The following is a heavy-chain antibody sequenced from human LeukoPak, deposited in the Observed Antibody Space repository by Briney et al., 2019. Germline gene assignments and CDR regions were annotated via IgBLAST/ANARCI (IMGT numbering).Heavy chain of an antibody. J-gene: IGHJ6*03. CDR3: ARGSSSWYYMDV. V-gene: IGHV3-20*04. CDR2: INWNGGST. Sequence: GGSLRLSCAASGFTFDDYGMSWVRQAPGKGLEWVSGINWNGGSTGYADSVKGRFTISRDNAKNTLYLQMNSLRAEDTAVYYCARGSSSWYYMDVWGKGTTVTVSS. CDR1: GFTFDDYG. D-gene: IGHD6-13*01.